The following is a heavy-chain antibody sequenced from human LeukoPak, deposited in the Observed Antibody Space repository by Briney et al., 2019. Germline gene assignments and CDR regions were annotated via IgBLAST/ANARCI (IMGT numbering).Heavy chain of an antibody. J-gene: IGHJ5*02. CDR2: IYYSGST. Sequence: SETLSLTCTVSGGSISSSYSYWGWIRQPPGKGLEWIGNIYYSGSTYYSPSLTSRVTVSVDTSENQFSLKLSSVTAADTAVYYCARDAPAPYSSSGGWFDPWGQGTLVTVSS. CDR1: GGSISSSYSY. V-gene: IGHV4-39*07. CDR3: ARDAPAPYSSSGGWFDP. D-gene: IGHD6-13*01.